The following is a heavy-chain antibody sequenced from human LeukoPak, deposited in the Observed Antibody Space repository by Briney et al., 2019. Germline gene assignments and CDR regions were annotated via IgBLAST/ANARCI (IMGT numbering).Heavy chain of an antibody. CDR1: GFTFSSYG. Sequence: GRSLRLSCAASGFTFSSYGMHWVRQAPGKGLEWVAVIWYDGSNKYYADSVKGRFTISRDNSKNTLYLQMNSMRAEDTAVYYCAREYATTYYYDSSGYQDNWFDPWGQGTLVTVSS. J-gene: IGHJ5*02. CDR3: AREYATTYYYDSSGYQDNWFDP. V-gene: IGHV3-33*01. D-gene: IGHD3-22*01. CDR2: IWYDGSNK.